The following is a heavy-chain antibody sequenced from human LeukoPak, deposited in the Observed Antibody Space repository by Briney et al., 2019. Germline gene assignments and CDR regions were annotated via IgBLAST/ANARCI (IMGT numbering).Heavy chain of an antibody. CDR2: INTNTGNP. D-gene: IGHD3-22*01. Sequence: ASVKVSCKASGYTFTSYAMNWVRQAPGQGLEWMGWINTNTGNPTYAQGFTGRFVFSLDTSVSTAYLQISSLKAEDTAVYYCARVEKYYYDSSGPHFDYWGQGTLVTVSS. CDR3: ARVEKYYYDSSGPHFDY. CDR1: GYTFTSYA. J-gene: IGHJ4*02. V-gene: IGHV7-4-1*02.